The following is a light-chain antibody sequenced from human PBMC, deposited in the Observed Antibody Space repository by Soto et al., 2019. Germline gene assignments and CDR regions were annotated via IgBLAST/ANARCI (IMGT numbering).Light chain of an antibody. J-gene: IGKJ1*01. CDR2: AAS. Sequence: DIQRTQFPSTLSASDGDRVTITCRASQDIDVSLAWFQQRPGEAPKLLIFAASGLESGVPSTFSGSGSGTEFTLTISSVQPEDFATYFCQHYETFSWTFGQGTKVDI. V-gene: IGKV1-5*01. CDR3: QHYETFSWT. CDR1: QDIDVS.